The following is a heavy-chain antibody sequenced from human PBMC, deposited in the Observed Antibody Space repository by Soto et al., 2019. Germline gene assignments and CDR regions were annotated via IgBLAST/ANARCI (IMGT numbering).Heavy chain of an antibody. D-gene: IGHD6-19*01. CDR2: INAGNGNT. Sequence: ASVKVSCKASGYTFTSYAMHWVRQAPGQRLEWMGWINAGNGNTKYSQKFQGRVTITRDTSASTAYMELSSLRSEDTAVYYCARVAGIAVAEIYFDYWGQGTPVTVSS. CDR1: GYTFTSYA. J-gene: IGHJ4*02. V-gene: IGHV1-3*01. CDR3: ARVAGIAVAEIYFDY.